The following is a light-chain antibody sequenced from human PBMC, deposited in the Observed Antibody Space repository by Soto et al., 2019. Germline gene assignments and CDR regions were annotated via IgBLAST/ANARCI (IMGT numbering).Light chain of an antibody. CDR1: QSVSSN. CDR3: QQRSSWPIT. V-gene: IGKV3-11*01. J-gene: IGKJ4*01. CDR2: GAS. Sequence: EIVMTQSPPTLSVSPGERATLSCRASQSVSSNLAWYQQKPGQAPRLLIYGASTRATGIPARFSGSGSGTDFPLTISGLEPEDFAVYYCQQRSSWPITFGGGTKVDIK.